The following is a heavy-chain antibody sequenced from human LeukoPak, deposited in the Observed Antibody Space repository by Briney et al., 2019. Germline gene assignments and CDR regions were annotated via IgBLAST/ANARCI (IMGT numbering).Heavy chain of an antibody. V-gene: IGHV4-59*08. Sequence: PSESLTLTCTVSGGSISSYYWSWIRQPPGKGLEWIGYIYYSGRTIYNTYIESRVTILVSTPKNQFFFKLRSVTAADNAVYYFARHARRDSCVVWGQGTLVTVSS. CDR1: GGSISSYY. J-gene: IGHJ4*02. CDR3: ARHARRDSCVV. D-gene: IGHD2-15*01. CDR2: IYYSGRT.